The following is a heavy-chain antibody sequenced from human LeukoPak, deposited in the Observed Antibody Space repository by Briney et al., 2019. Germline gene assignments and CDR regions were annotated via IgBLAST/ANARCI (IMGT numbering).Heavy chain of an antibody. CDR1: GGSVSSGSYY. V-gene: IGHV4-39*07. Sequence: SETLSLTCTVSGGSVSSGSYYWSWIRQPPGKGLEWIGEINHSGSTNYNPSLKSRVTISVDTSKNQFSLKLSSVTAADTAVYYCARDKGSGWFAVNWSDPWGQGTLVTVSS. J-gene: IGHJ5*02. D-gene: IGHD6-19*01. CDR3: ARDKGSGWFAVNWSDP. CDR2: INHSGST.